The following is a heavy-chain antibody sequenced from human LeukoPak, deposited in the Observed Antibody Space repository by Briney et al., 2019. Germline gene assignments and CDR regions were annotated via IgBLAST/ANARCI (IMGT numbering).Heavy chain of an antibody. CDR1: GFTFSDHY. CDR3: ARGPTVTFNYHYGMDV. J-gene: IGHJ6*02. CDR2: TRTKAKDYTT. D-gene: IGHD4-17*01. V-gene: IGHV3-72*01. Sequence: QPGGSLRLSCATSGFTFSDHYMDWVRQAPGKGLEWVARTRTKAKDYTTEYAASVKGRFTVSRDESMHSLYLQMNSLKTEDTAVYYCARGPTVTFNYHYGMDVWGQGTTVTVSS.